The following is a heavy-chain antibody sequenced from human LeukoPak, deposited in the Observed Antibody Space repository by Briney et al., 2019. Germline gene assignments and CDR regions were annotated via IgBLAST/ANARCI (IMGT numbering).Heavy chain of an antibody. CDR1: GFTFSSYW. CDR3: ARGPSGGNGFYY. J-gene: IGHJ4*02. Sequence: GGSLRLSCAASGFTFSSYWMSWVRQAPGKGLEWVANIKQDGSERYYEDSVKGRFTISRDNAKNSLYLQMNSLRAVDTAVYYCARGPSGGNGFYYWGLGTLVTVSS. V-gene: IGHV3-7*04. D-gene: IGHD2-15*01. CDR2: IKQDGSER.